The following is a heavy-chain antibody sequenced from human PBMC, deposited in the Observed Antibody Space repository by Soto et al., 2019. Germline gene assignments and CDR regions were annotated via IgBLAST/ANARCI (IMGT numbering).Heavy chain of an antibody. J-gene: IGHJ6*02. V-gene: IGHV3-9*01. Sequence: EVQLVESGGGLVQPGRSLRLSCAVSGLTFDEYAMHWVRLAPGKGLECVSGITWNGGDVGYADSVRGRFTISRDNSENSLFLKMNSLRPDDTAIYFCVKDKGGENRYYFGMDAWGQGTTVIVTS. D-gene: IGHD3-16*01. CDR3: VKDKGGENRYYFGMDA. CDR1: GLTFDEYA. CDR2: ITWNGGDV.